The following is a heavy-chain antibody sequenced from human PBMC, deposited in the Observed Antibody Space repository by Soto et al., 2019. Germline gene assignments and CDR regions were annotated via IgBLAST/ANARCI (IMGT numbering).Heavy chain of an antibody. V-gene: IGHV4-59*01. D-gene: IGHD3-10*02. CDR3: AGQRDARDYHGMDV. Sequence: SQTLSLTCTVSGGSISSYYWSWIRQPPGKGLEWIGYIYYSGSTNYNPSLKSRVTISVDTSKNQFSLKLSSVTAADTAVSYCAGQRDARDYHGMDVWAQGNRLTCSS. CDR2: IYYSGST. CDR1: GGSISSYY. J-gene: IGHJ6*02.